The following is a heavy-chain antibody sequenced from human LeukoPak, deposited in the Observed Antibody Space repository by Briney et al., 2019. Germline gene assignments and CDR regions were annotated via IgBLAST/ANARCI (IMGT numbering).Heavy chain of an antibody. Sequence: QPGGSLRLSCAASGFTFSDYWMHWVRQAPGRGLVWVSRINPDGSDIIYADSVKGRFTISRDNAKNTLYLQMNSLRAEDTAVYYCAYQLLPKWGQGTLVTVSS. CDR3: AYQLLPK. CDR1: GFTFSDYW. V-gene: IGHV3-74*01. J-gene: IGHJ4*02. D-gene: IGHD2-2*01. CDR2: INPDGSDI.